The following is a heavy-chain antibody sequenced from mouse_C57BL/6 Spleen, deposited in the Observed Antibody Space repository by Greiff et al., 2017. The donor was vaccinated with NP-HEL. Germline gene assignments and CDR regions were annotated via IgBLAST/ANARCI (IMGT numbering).Heavy chain of an antibody. CDR2: IYPRSGNT. CDR3: ARGGATVVATWDNFDY. Sequence: QVQLQQSGAELARPGASVKLSCKASGYTFTSYGISWVKQRTGQGLEWIGEIYPRSGNTYYNEKFKGKATLTADKSSSTAYMELRSLTSEDSAVYFCARGGATVVATWDNFDYWGQGTTLTVSS. V-gene: IGHV1-81*01. J-gene: IGHJ2*01. D-gene: IGHD1-1*01. CDR1: GYTFTSYG.